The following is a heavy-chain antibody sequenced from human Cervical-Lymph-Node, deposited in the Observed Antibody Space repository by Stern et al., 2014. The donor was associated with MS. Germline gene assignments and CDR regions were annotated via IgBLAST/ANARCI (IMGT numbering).Heavy chain of an antibody. CDR1: GGTFSYYA. D-gene: IGHD1-26*01. J-gene: IGHJ3*02. CDR2: IIPIIGTA. CDR3: ARDPRHANGSPFAFDI. V-gene: IGHV1-69*01. Sequence: QLVQSGPEVKKPGSSVKVSCKASGGTFSYYALSWVRQAPGQGLEWMGGIIPIIGTANYAQNFQGRLTITADESTRTAYMELSGLRSGDPALFYCARDPRHANGSPFAFDIWGQGTMVTVSS.